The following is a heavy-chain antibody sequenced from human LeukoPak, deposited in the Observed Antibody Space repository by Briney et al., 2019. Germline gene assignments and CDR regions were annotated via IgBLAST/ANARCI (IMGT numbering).Heavy chain of an antibody. J-gene: IGHJ6*02. Sequence: PGGSLRLSCAASGFTLSNAWMSWVRQAPGKGLEWVGRIKSKTDGGTTDYAAPVKGRFTISRDDSKNTLYLQMNSLKTEDTAVYYCTTRTRYYYYGMDVWGQGTTVTVSS. CDR1: GFTLSNAW. D-gene: IGHD2-2*01. V-gene: IGHV3-15*01. CDR3: TTRTRYYYYGMDV. CDR2: IKSKTDGGTT.